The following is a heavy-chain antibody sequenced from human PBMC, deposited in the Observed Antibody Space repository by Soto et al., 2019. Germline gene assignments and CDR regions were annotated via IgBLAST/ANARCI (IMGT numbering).Heavy chain of an antibody. CDR1: GGSISSYY. CDR3: ARHRGYGDYDY. J-gene: IGHJ4*02. Sequence: TXSLTGTVSGGSISSYYWSWIRQPPGKGLEWIGXIYYSXSPNYNNSLKXXVTISVDXXKNQFSLKMSSVTAADTAVYYCARHRGYGDYDYWGQGTLVTVSS. D-gene: IGHD4-17*01. V-gene: IGHV4-59*08. CDR2: IYYSXSP.